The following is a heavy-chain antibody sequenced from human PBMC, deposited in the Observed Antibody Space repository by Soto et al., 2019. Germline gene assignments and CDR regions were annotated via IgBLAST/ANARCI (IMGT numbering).Heavy chain of an antibody. CDR2: INQSGGT. CDR3: AIGQGGTNY. Sequence: QVHVQQWGAGLLKPSETLSLTCAVSGESYNPYFWSWVRQPPGKGLEWIAEINQSGGTYYNPSLKIRLAISLDTSKNQFSLTLNSVTAAETAMYYCAIGQGGTNYWGQGTLVTVSS. J-gene: IGHJ4*02. CDR1: GESYNPYF. V-gene: IGHV4-34*02. D-gene: IGHD3-16*01.